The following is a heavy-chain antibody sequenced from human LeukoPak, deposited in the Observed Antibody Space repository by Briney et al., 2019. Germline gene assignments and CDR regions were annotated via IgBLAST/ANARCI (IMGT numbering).Heavy chain of an antibody. CDR1: GGSISSYY. D-gene: IGHD1-26*01. V-gene: IGHV4-59*12. J-gene: IGHJ4*02. Sequence: SETLSLTCTVSGGSISSYYWSWIRQPPGKGLEWIGYIYHSGSTYYNPSLKSRVTISVDRSKNQFSLKLSSVTAADTAVYYCARTSGATNLDYWGQGTLVTVSS. CDR2: IYHSGST. CDR3: ARTSGATNLDY.